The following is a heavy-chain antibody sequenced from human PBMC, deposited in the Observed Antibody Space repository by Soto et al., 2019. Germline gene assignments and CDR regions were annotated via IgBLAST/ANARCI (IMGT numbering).Heavy chain of an antibody. V-gene: IGHV1-24*01. D-gene: IGHD3-10*01. CDR2: FDPEDGET. CDR3: ATRGYNGSGPRDYYYGMDV. CDR1: GYTLTELS. Sequence: ASVKVSCKVSGYTLTELSMHWVRQAPGKGHEWMGGFDPEDGETIYAQKFQGRVTMTEDTSTDTAYMELSSLRSEDTAVYYCATRGYNGSGPRDYYYGMDVWGQGTTVTVSS. J-gene: IGHJ6*02.